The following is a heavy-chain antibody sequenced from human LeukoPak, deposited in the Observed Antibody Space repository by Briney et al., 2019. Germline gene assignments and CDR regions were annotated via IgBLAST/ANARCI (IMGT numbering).Heavy chain of an antibody. CDR2: ISGSGGGT. J-gene: IGHJ3*02. D-gene: IGHD6-19*01. CDR3: ARQRDSSGWYLGAFDI. V-gene: IGHV3-23*01. CDR1: GFTFSSYA. Sequence: GGSLRLSCAASGFTFSSYAMSWVRQAPGKGLEWVSTISGSGGGTYYADSVKGRFTISRDNSKNSLYLQMNSLRAEDTAVYYCARQRDSSGWYLGAFDIWGQGTMVTVSS.